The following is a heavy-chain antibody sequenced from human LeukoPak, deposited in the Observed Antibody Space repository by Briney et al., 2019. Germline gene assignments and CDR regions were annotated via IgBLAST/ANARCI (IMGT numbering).Heavy chain of an antibody. J-gene: IGHJ4*02. CDR1: GFTFSSSW. V-gene: IGHV3-7*01. CDR2: IKQDGSEK. CDR3: ANGGGASPDY. D-gene: IGHD1-26*01. Sequence: GGSLRLSCAASGFTFSSSWMTWVRQAPGKGLEWVANIKQDGSEKNYVDSVKGRFTISRDNAKNSLYLQMNSLRADDTAVYYCANGGGASPDYWGQGTLVTVSS.